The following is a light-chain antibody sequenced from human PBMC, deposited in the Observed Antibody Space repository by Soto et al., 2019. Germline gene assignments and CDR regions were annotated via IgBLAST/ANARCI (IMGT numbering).Light chain of an antibody. V-gene: IGLV1-40*01. J-gene: IGLJ1*01. CDR1: SSNIGAGYD. CDR2: GNS. Sequence: QSVLTQPPSVSGAPGQRVTISCTGSSSNIGAGYDVHWYQQLPGTAPKLLIYGNSNRPSGVPDRFSGSKSGTSASLAITGLQAEDEVYFYCPSYDDIQSLSGYVFGTGTKV. CDR3: PSYDDIQSLSGYV.